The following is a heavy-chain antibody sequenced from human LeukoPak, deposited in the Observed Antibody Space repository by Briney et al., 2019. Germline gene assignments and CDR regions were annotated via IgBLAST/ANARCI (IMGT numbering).Heavy chain of an antibody. CDR2: ISSNGGST. CDR1: GFTFISYA. V-gene: IGHV3-64D*06. CDR3: VKARRITIFGVVIKDYYGMDV. J-gene: IGHJ6*02. Sequence: GGSLRLSCSASGFTFISYAMHWVRQAPGKGLEYVSAISSNGGSTYYADSVKGRFTISRDNSKNTLYLQMSSLRAEDTAVYYCVKARRITIFGVVIKDYYGMDVWGQGTTVTVSS. D-gene: IGHD3-3*01.